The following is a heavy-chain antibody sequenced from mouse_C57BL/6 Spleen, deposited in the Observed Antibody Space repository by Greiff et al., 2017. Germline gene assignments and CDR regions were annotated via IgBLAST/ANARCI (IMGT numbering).Heavy chain of an antibody. D-gene: IGHD2-4*01. CDR1: GFTFSSYA. V-gene: IGHV5-4*01. J-gene: IGHJ2*01. CDR2: ISDGGSYT. Sequence: VQLKESGGGLVKPGGSLKLSCAASGFTFSSYAMSWVRQTPEKRLEWVATISDGGSYTYYPDNVKGRFTISRDNAKNNLYLQMSHLKSEDTAMYYCARGGAYDYDCDYWGQGTTLTVSS. CDR3: ARGGAYDYDCDY.